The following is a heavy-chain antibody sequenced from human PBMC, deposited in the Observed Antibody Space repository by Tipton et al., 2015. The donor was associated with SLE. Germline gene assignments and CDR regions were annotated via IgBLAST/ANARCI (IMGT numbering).Heavy chain of an antibody. D-gene: IGHD4-17*01. J-gene: IGHJ2*01. CDR1: GGSISSGGYY. CDR2: IYYSGST. V-gene: IGHV4-31*03. Sequence: TLSLTCTVSGGSISSGGYYWSWIRQHPGKGLEWIGYIYYSGSTYYNPSLKSRVTISVDTSKNQFSLKLSSVTAEDTAVYYCARENYGDYSWYFDLWGRGTLVTVSS. CDR3: ARENYGDYSWYFDL.